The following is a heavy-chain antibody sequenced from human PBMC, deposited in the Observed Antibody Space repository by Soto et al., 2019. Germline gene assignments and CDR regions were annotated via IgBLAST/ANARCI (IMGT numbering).Heavy chain of an antibody. CDR1: GFSLSSSGVS. D-gene: IGHD3-16*01. Sequence: QITLKEAGPTLVKPTETLTLTCTFSGFSLSSSGVSVGWIRQPPGKALEWLALINWVGDGRYSPSLKSRLTVTKGNSGNHVVLTVCNMDPVDTATYYCAHIPWGSSDTCHNWGRGIMVTVSS. CDR3: AHIPWGSSDTCHN. V-gene: IGHV2-5*02. J-gene: IGHJ3*02. CDR2: INWVGDG.